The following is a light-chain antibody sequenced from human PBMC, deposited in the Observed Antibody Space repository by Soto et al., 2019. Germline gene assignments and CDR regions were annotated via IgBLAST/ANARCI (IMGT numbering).Light chain of an antibody. Sequence: DIQMTQSPSTLSASVGDRVTITCRASQSINSWLAWYQQKPGEAPKLVIYKATSLESGVPSRFSGSGSGTEFTLTISSLQPDDFATYYCQQYNSHWTFGQGTKVEIK. V-gene: IGKV1-5*03. CDR2: KAT. CDR1: QSINSW. CDR3: QQYNSHWT. J-gene: IGKJ1*01.